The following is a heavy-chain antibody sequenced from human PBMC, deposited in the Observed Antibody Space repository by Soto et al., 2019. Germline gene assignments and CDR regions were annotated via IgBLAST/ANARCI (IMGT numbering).Heavy chain of an antibody. CDR3: ARDQYDYDSSGYYYFDY. J-gene: IGHJ4*02. D-gene: IGHD3-22*01. CDR2: INAGNGNT. Sequence: ASVKVSCKASGYTFTSYAMHWVRQAPGQRLEWMGWINAGNGNTKYSQKFQGRVTITRDTSASTAYMELSSLRSEDTAVYYCARDQYDYDSSGYYYFDYCRRGTLGAVS. V-gene: IGHV1-3*01. CDR1: GYTFTSYA.